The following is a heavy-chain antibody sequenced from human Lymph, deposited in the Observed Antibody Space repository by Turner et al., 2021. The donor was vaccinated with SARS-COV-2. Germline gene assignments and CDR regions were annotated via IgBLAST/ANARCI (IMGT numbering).Heavy chain of an antibody. V-gene: IGHV1-24*01. CDR2: FDPEDGEK. J-gene: IGHJ6*02. Sequence: QVQLVQSGAEVNKPGSSMKVSCKVSGYTLTELSMHWVRQAPGKGLEWAGGFDPEDGEKVYAQKFQGRVTMTEDTSTDTAYMELSSLRSEDTAVYYCATVLCSGGSCYYYGMDVWGQGTTVTVSS. D-gene: IGHD2-15*01. CDR3: ATVLCSGGSCYYYGMDV. CDR1: GYTLTELS.